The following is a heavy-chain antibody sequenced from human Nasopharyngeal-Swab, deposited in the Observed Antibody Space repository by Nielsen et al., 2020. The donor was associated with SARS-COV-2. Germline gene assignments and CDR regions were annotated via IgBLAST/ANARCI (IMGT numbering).Heavy chain of an antibody. J-gene: IGHJ5*02. V-gene: IGHV3-21*01. D-gene: IGHD6-19*01. Sequence: GGSLRLSCAASGFTFSSYSMNWVRQAPGKGLEWVSSISSSSSYIYYADSVKGRFTISRDNAKNSLYLQMNSLRAEDTAVYYCARPPAVAGNPFDPWGQGTLVTVSS. CDR1: GFTFSSYS. CDR2: ISSSSSYI. CDR3: ARPPAVAGNPFDP.